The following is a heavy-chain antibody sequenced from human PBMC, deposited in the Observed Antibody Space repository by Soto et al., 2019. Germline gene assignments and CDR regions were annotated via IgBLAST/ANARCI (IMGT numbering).Heavy chain of an antibody. CDR2: IRSKAYGGTT. Sequence: SLRLSCTVSGFTFGGCAMSWGRHAPGKGLEWVGFIRSKAYGGTTEYASSVKGRFTISRDASKSISYLQMNSLKTADTAVHCCWSDAPRPRVAGTPDNKNFEYWGQGTLVTVSS. D-gene: IGHD6-19*01. J-gene: IGHJ4*02. V-gene: IGHV3-49*04. CDR1: GFTFGGCA. CDR3: WSDAPRPRVAGTPDNKNFEY.